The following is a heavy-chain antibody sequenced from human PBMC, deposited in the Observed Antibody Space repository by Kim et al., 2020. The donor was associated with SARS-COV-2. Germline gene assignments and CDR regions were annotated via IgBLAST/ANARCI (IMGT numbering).Heavy chain of an antibody. CDR2: INHSGST. CDR1: GGSFSGYY. CDR3: ARGLVYRVFPKKDYRELDY. D-gene: IGHD4-4*01. J-gene: IGHJ4*02. V-gene: IGHV4-34*01. Sequence: SETLSLTCAVYGGSFSGYYWSWIRQPPGKGLEWIGEINHSGSTNYNPSLKSRVTISVDTSKNQFSLKLSSVTAADTAVYYCARGLVYRVFPKKDYRELDYWGQGTLVTVSS.